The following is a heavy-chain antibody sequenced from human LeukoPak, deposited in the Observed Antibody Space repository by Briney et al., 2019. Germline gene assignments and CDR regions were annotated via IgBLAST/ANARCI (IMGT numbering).Heavy chain of an antibody. CDR3: ARAYSSSGYLNWFDP. CDR2: MYASGST. D-gene: IGHD6-13*01. V-gene: IGHV4-4*07. J-gene: IGHJ5*02. CDR1: GGPICRYY. Sequence: SETLSLTCTVSGGPICRYYWSCLPDPAVKGLVWIGRMYASGSTKYSLSLKSRVTMSVDPSNNQFSLCLNTETDRDAAVYYCARAYSSSGYLNWFDPWGQGTLVTVSS.